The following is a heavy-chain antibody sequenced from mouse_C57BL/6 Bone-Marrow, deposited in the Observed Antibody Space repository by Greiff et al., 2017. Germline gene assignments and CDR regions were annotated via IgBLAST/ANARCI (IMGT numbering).Heavy chain of an antibody. D-gene: IGHD3-3*01. CDR3: ASVGQSGYAMDY. CDR1: GYTFTSYG. Sequence: QVHVKQSGAELARPGASVKLSCKASGYTFTSYGISWVKQRTGQGLEWIGEIYPRSGNTYYNEKFKGKATLTADKSSSTAYMELRSLTSEDSAVYFCASVGQSGYAMDYWGQGTSVTVSS. CDR2: IYPRSGNT. J-gene: IGHJ4*01. V-gene: IGHV1-81*01.